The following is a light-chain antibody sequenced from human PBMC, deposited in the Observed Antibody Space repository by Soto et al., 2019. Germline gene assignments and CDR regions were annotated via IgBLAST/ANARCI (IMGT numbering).Light chain of an antibody. CDR1: QSISSW. J-gene: IGKJ1*01. V-gene: IGKV1-5*01. CDR3: QQYKNYPVT. Sequence: DIQMTQSPSTLSASVGDRVTITCRASQSISSWLAWYQQKPGKAPKLLIYDASSLESGVPSRFSGSGSGTEFTLTISSLQPDDFATYYCQQYKNYPVTFGQGTKVEIK. CDR2: DAS.